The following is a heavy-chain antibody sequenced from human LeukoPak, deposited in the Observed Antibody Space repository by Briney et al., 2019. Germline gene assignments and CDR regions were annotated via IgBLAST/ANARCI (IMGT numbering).Heavy chain of an antibody. D-gene: IGHD3-9*01. J-gene: IGHJ5*02. CDR3: ARVPDILTGYYWFDP. Sequence: GGSLRLSCVASGFTFSSYAMSWVRQAPGKGLEWVSYISDSTTIYYADSVKGRFTLSRDNAKNSLYLQMNSLRAEDTAVYYCARVPDILTGYYWFDPWGQGTLVTVSS. CDR1: GFTFSSYA. V-gene: IGHV3-48*01. CDR2: ISDSTTI.